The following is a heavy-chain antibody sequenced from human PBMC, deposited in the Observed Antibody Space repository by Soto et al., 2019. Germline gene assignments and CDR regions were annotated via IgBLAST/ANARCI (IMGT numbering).Heavy chain of an antibody. CDR3: ARGNHRWLQLGYFDL. Sequence: QVQLVQSGAEVKKPGSSVTVSCKASGGTFSSYTISWVRQAPGQGLEWMGGIIPIFGTANYAQKFQGRVTITADESTGTAYMELSSLRSEYTAVYYCARGNHRWLQLGYFDLWGRGTLVAVSS. CDR1: GGTFSSYT. V-gene: IGHV1-69*12. CDR2: IIPIFGTA. D-gene: IGHD5-12*01. J-gene: IGHJ2*01.